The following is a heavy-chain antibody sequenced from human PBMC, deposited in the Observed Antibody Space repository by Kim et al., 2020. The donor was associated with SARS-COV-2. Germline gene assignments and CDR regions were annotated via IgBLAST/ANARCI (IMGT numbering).Heavy chain of an antibody. D-gene: IGHD4-4*01. J-gene: IGHJ4*02. CDR3: AKDFFYSTFLFDY. V-gene: IGHV3-23*01. Sequence: YPDSTKGRCTISRETSKNRLYLQVYSLRAEDRAVYYCAKDFFYSTFLFDYWGQGTLVIVSS.